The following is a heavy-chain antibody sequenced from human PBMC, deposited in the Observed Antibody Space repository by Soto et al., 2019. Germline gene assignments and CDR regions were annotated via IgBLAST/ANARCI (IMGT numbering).Heavy chain of an antibody. V-gene: IGHV3-23*01. D-gene: IGHD2-8*01. CDR1: GFTFSSYG. CDR2: ISGGGDTT. J-gene: IGHJ4*02. Sequence: GGSLRLSCAASGFTFSSYGISWIRLSPGKGLEWVSVISGGGDTTYYTPSVKGRFTISRDNFRNTLYLQMNSLRTEDTAIYYCAKLRDFVVLPAGILDYWGPGTLVTVSS. CDR3: AKLRDFVVLPAGILDY.